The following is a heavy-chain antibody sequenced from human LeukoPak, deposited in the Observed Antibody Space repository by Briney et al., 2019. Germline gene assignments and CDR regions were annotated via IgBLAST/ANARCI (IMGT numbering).Heavy chain of an antibody. D-gene: IGHD2-15*01. CDR2: INHSGST. CDR3: ATRRGYLVVAAMGGYFDY. Sequence: SETLSLTCAVYGGSFSGYYWSWIRQPPGKGLEWIGEINHSGSTNYNPSLKSRVTISVDTSKNQFSLKLSSMTAADTAVYYCATRRGYLVVAAMGGYFDYWGQGTLVTVSS. J-gene: IGHJ4*02. V-gene: IGHV4-34*01. CDR1: GGSFSGYY.